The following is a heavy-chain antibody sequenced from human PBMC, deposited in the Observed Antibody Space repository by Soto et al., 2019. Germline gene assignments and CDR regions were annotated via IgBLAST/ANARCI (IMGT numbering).Heavy chain of an antibody. V-gene: IGHV4-59*01. J-gene: IGHJ3*02. CDR3: AREDYDSSDYDAFDI. CDR2: IYYSGNP. CDR1: GGPISRYS. Sequence: PSETLSLTCTVSGGPISRYSWSRIRQPPGKGLEWIGYIYYSGNPNYNPSLKSRVTISVDTSKKQFSLKLSSGTAADTAVYYCAREDYDSSDYDAFDIWGQGTMVTVSS. D-gene: IGHD3-22*01.